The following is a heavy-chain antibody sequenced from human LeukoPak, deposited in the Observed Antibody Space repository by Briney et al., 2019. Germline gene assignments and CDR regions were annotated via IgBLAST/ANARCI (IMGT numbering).Heavy chain of an antibody. D-gene: IGHD5-24*01. CDR3: ANGDGFDY. CDR1: GFTFSTYW. Sequence: GGSLRLSCATSGFTFSTYWMSWVRQAPGKGLEWVANIKQDGSEKYYVDSVRGRFTISRDNAKNSLYLQMNSLRAEDTAAYYCANGDGFDYWGQGTLVTVSS. CDR2: IKQDGSEK. V-gene: IGHV3-7*01. J-gene: IGHJ4*02.